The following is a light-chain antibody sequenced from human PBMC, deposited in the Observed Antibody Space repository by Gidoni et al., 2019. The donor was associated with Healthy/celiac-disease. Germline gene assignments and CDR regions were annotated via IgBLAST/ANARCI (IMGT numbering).Light chain of an antibody. CDR2: KAS. CDR3: QQYNSIPYT. J-gene: IGKJ2*01. CDR1: QSISSW. Sequence: IQMTQSPSTLSASVGDRVTITCRASQSISSWLAWYQQKPGTAPKLLIYKASSLESGVPSRFSGSGSGTEFTLTISSLQPDDFATYYCQQYNSIPYTFXQXTKLEIK. V-gene: IGKV1-5*03.